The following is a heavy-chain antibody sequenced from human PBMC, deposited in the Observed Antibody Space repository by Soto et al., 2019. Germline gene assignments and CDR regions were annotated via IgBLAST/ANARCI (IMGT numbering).Heavy chain of an antibody. CDR3: AKDRSSGSPYYGMDF. V-gene: IGHV3-9*01. CDR2: FKWNSGDV. Sequence: LRLSCAASGFTFGDYAMHWVRQVPGKGLEWVSGFKWNSGDVGYADSVKGRFTISRDNAKNSLYLQMNSLRPEDTAVYYCAKDRSSGSPYYGMDFWGQGTMVTVSS. CDR1: GFTFGDYA. J-gene: IGHJ6*02. D-gene: IGHD3-10*01.